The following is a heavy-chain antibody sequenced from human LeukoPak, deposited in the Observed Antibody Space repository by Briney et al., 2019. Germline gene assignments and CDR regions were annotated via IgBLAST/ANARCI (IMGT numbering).Heavy chain of an antibody. CDR2: INEDGSST. V-gene: IGHV3-74*01. CDR3: TTDTFGARDS. J-gene: IGHJ4*02. D-gene: IGHD3-10*01. CDR1: GYTFSRYW. Sequence: GGSLRLSCAASGYTFSRYWMHWVRQGPGKGLMWVSRINEDGSSTSYAESVRGRFTISRDNAKNTLYLQMNSLRAEDAAVYYCTTDTFGARDSWGQGTLVTVSS.